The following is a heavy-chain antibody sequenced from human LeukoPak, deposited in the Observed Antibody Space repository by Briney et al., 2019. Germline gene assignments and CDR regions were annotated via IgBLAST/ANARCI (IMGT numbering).Heavy chain of an antibody. CDR3: AKEAQAAAGDYFDY. V-gene: IGHV3-9*01. D-gene: IGHD6-13*01. CDR2: ISWNSGSI. J-gene: IGHJ4*02. CDR1: GFTFDDYA. Sequence: PGGSLRLSCAASGFTFDDYAMHWVRQAPGKGLEWVSGISWNSGSIGYADSVKGRFTISRDNSKNTLYLQMNSLRAEDTAVYYCAKEAQAAAGDYFDYWGQGTLVTVSS.